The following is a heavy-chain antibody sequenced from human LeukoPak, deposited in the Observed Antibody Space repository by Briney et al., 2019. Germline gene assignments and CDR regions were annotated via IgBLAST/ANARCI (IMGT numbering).Heavy chain of an antibody. J-gene: IGHJ3*02. D-gene: IGHD4-17*01. Sequence: ASVKVSCKASGYTFTGYYMHWVRQAPGQGLEWMGWINPNSGGTNYAQKFQGRVTVTRDTSISTAYMELSRLRSDDTAVYYCARESYGDHAFDIWGQGTMVTVSS. CDR1: GYTFTGYY. CDR2: INPNSGGT. CDR3: ARESYGDHAFDI. V-gene: IGHV1-2*02.